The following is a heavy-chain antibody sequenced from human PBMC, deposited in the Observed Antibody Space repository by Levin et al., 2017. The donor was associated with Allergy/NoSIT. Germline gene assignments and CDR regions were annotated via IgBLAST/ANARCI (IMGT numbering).Heavy chain of an antibody. J-gene: IGHJ3*02. V-gene: IGHV3-23*01. D-gene: IGHD3-16*01. CDR1: GFTLSNYA. CDR3: AKRRVEARNYADGFDI. CDR2: ITDSGANT. Sequence: PGGSLRLSCAASGFTLSNYAVSWVRQAPGKGLEWVSGITDSGANTYYADSVKGRFTISRDNAKNTLYLQMSDLRAEDTAVYTCAKRRVEARNYADGFDIWGQGTMVTVSS.